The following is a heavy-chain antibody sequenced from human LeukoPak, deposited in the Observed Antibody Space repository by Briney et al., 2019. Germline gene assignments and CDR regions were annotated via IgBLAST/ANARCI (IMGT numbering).Heavy chain of an antibody. Sequence: SETLSLTCTVSGGSISSSSYYWGWIRQPPGKGLEWIGSIYYSGSTYYNPSLKSRVTISVDTSKNQFSLKLSPVTAADTAVYYCARRGYDILTGYYTGDWGQGTLVTVSS. CDR3: ARRGYDILTGYYTGD. CDR1: GGSISSSSYY. D-gene: IGHD3-9*01. V-gene: IGHV4-39*01. CDR2: IYYSGST. J-gene: IGHJ4*02.